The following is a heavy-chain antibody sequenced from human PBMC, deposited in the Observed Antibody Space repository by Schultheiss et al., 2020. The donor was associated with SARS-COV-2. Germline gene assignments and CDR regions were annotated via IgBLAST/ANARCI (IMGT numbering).Heavy chain of an antibody. Sequence: GGSLRLSCAASGFTFSSYGMHWVRQAPGKGLEWVAVISYDGSNKYYADSVKGRFTISRDNSKNTLYLQMNSLRAEDTAVYYCTTGFVVVPAADFDYWGQGTLVTVSS. CDR1: GFTFSSYG. J-gene: IGHJ4*02. D-gene: IGHD2-2*01. CDR2: ISYDGSNK. CDR3: TTGFVVVPAADFDY. V-gene: IGHV3-30*03.